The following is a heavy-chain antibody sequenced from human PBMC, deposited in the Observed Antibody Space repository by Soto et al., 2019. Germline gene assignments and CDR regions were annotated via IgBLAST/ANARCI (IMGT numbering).Heavy chain of an antibody. J-gene: IGHJ4*02. CDR1: GFTFSSYA. D-gene: IGHD1-26*01. Sequence: EVQLLESGGGLVQPGGSLRLSCAASGFTFSSYAMRWVRQAPVKGLEWVSAISGSGVSTYYADSVKGRFTISRDNSKNTLYLQMNSLRAEETAVYYCARRGSGSYYDYCGQGTLVTVSS. V-gene: IGHV3-23*01. CDR3: ARRGSGSYYDY. CDR2: ISGSGVST.